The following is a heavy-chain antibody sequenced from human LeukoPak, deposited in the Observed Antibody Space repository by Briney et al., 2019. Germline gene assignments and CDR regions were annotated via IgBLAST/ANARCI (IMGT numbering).Heavy chain of an antibody. D-gene: IGHD6-19*01. J-gene: IGHJ4*02. CDR1: GGSISSSNW. Sequence: SETLSLTCAVSGGSISSSNWWSWVRQPPGKGLEWIGEIYHSGSTNYNPSLKSRVTISVDKSKNQFSLKLSSVTAADTAVYYCARGPGEYSSGWYSNWGQGTLVTVSS. CDR2: IYHSGST. V-gene: IGHV4-4*02. CDR3: ARGPGEYSSGWYSN.